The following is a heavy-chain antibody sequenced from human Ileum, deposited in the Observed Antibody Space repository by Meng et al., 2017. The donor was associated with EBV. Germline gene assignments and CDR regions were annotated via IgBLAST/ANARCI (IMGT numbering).Heavy chain of an antibody. J-gene: IGHJ4*02. CDR2: MNPNRGTT. CDR1: GYTFTSYD. V-gene: IGHV1-8*01. CDR3: ATGVADFEY. Sequence: QVRRVKSGAEVKNPGASVKVSCKASGYTFTSYDINWVRQGTGQGLEWMGWMNPNRGTTGYAQKFQGRVTMTRNISKSTAYMDLSSLRSEDTAVYYCATGVADFEYWGQGTLVTVSS. D-gene: IGHD6-19*01.